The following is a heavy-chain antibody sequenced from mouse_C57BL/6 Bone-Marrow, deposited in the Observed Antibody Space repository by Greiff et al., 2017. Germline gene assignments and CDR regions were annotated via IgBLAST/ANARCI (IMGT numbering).Heavy chain of an antibody. CDR2: IYPGDGDT. CDR3: ARWLLLDY. Sequence: QVQLQQSGPELVKPGASVTISCKASGYAFSSSWMNWVKQRPGKGLEWIGRIYPGDGDTNYNGKFKGKATLTADKSSSTAYMQLSSLTSEDSAVYFCARWLLLDYWGQGTTLTVSS. J-gene: IGHJ2*01. CDR1: GYAFSSSW. V-gene: IGHV1-82*01. D-gene: IGHD2-3*01.